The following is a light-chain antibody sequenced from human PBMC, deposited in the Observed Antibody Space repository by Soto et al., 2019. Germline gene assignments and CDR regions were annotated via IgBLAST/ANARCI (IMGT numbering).Light chain of an antibody. CDR3: QSYDATNQV. V-gene: IGLV6-57*01. Sequence: NFMLTQPHSVSESPGKTVIISCTRSSGSIASNYVQWYQQRPGSSHTTVIYEDNQRPSGVPDRFSGSIDSSSNSASLTLSGLETEDEADYYCQSYDATNQVFGGGTKVTVL. J-gene: IGLJ3*02. CDR1: SGSIASNY. CDR2: EDN.